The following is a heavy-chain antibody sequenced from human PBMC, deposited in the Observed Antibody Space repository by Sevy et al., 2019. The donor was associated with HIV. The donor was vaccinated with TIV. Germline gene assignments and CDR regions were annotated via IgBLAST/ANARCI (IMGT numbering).Heavy chain of an antibody. D-gene: IGHD3-22*01. J-gene: IGHJ3*02. CDR2: ISGSGGST. Sequence: GGSLRLSCAASGFTFSSYAMSWVRQAPGKGLEWVSAISGSGGSTYYGDSVKGRFTISRDNSKNTLYLQMNSLRAEETAVYYCAKEYYYDSSGSVGAFDIWGQGTMVTVSS. CDR3: AKEYYYDSSGSVGAFDI. V-gene: IGHV3-23*01. CDR1: GFTFSSYA.